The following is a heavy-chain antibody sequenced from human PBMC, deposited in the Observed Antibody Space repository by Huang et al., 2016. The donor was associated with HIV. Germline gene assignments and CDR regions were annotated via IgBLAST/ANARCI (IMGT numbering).Heavy chain of an antibody. V-gene: IGHV4-34*01. Sequence: QVQLQQWGAGLLKPSETLSLTCAVYGGSFSGYYWSWIRQSPGKGLEWIGEINQSGSTNYNPSLKSRLTRSVDTSKNQFSLKLSSVTAADTAVYYCARERMMSWLDDHDAFDIWGQGTMVTVSS. CDR2: INQSGST. D-gene: IGHD1-1*01. J-gene: IGHJ3*02. CDR1: GGSFSGYY. CDR3: ARERMMSWLDDHDAFDI.